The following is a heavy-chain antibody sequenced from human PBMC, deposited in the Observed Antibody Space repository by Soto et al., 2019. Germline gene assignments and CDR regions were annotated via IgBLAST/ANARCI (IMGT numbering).Heavy chain of an antibody. CDR3: ARPLRCVGTDNCYTPFDS. J-gene: IGHJ4*02. CDR1: GFTFSSYW. D-gene: IGHD3-16*02. Sequence: GGSLRLSCAASGFTFSSYWIYWVRQAPGTGLVWVSRINSDGSSTNYADSVKGRFTISRDNAKNTLYLQMDSLRAEDTAVYYCARPLRCVGTDNCYTPFDSWGRGTLVTVSS. V-gene: IGHV3-74*01. CDR2: INSDGSST.